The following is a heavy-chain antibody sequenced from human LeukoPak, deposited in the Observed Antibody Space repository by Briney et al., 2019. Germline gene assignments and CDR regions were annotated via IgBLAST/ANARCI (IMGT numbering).Heavy chain of an antibody. CDR1: GYTFTGYY. D-gene: IGHD1-14*01. Sequence: ASVKVSCKASGYTFTGYYMHWVRQAPGQGLEWMGWINPNSGGTNYAQKFQGRVTMTRDTSISTAYMELSRLRSDDTAVYYCARLHARKHYFDYWGQGTLVTVSS. CDR2: INPNSGGT. V-gene: IGHV1-2*02. CDR3: ARLHARKHYFDY. J-gene: IGHJ4*02.